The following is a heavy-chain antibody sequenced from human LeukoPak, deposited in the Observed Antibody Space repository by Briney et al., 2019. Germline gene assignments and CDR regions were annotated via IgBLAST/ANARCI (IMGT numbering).Heavy chain of an antibody. CDR2: IIPIFGTA. V-gene: IGHV1-69*05. J-gene: IGHJ4*02. CDR1: GGTFSSYA. CDR3: ARGPVSGSGTPS. D-gene: IGHD3-10*01. Sequence: SVKVSCKAYGGTFSSYAISWVRQAPGQGLKWMGEIIPIFGTANYAQKFQGRVTITTDESTSTAYMELSSLRSEDTAVYYCARGPVSGSGTPSWGQGTLVTVSS.